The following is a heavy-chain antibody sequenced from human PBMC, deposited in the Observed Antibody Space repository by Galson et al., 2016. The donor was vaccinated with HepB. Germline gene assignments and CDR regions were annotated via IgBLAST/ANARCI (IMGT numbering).Heavy chain of an antibody. CDR3: ARGKSLWNTRGNDGLDV. V-gene: IGHV3-13*01. J-gene: IGHJ6*02. CDR1: GGTFIIYD. Sequence: SLRLSCAASGGTFIIYDIPWVRQVPGKGLEWISGIITHSGTTYYSTSVKGRFTITRDNAKNTLFLHMSSLRAGDTAVYYCARGKSLWNTRGNDGLDVWGQGTTVTVSS. D-gene: IGHD1/OR15-1a*01. CDR2: IITHSGTT.